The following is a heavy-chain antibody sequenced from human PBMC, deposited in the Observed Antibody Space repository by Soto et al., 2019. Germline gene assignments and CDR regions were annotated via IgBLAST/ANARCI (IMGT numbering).Heavy chain of an antibody. CDR2: ISAYNGNT. CDR1: GYTFTSYG. J-gene: IGHJ6*02. V-gene: IGHV1-18*01. D-gene: IGHD3-3*02. Sequence: ASVKVSCKASGYTFTSYGISWVRQAPGQGLEWMGWISAYNGNTNYAQKLQGRVTITRDMSTGTVYMELSSLRSEDTAVYYCAATIIAVGDSGYYGLDVWGQGTTVTVSS. CDR3: AATIIAVGDSGYYGLDV.